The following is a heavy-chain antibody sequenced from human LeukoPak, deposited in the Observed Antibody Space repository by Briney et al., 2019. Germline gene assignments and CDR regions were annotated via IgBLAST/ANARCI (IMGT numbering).Heavy chain of an antibody. V-gene: IGHV3-48*03. Sequence: GGSLRLSCAASGFTFPDYDMNWVRQAPGKGLEWVSYISNSGNTIYYADSVKGRFTISRDNAKNSLYLQMNSLRAEDTAVYYCARGQDIVVVVAATREHNWFDPWGQGTLVTVSS. CDR3: ARGQDIVVVVAATREHNWFDP. D-gene: IGHD2-15*01. J-gene: IGHJ5*02. CDR2: ISNSGNTI. CDR1: GFTFPDYD.